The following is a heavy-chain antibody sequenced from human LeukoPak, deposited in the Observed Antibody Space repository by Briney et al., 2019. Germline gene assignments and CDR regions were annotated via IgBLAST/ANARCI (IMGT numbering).Heavy chain of an antibody. V-gene: IGHV4-59*01. J-gene: IGHJ4*02. D-gene: IGHD3-10*01. Sequence: SETLSLTCTVSGGSISSYYWSWIRQPPGKGLEWIGYIYYSGSTNYNPSLKSRVTISVDTSKNQFSLKLSSVTAADTAVYYCARRTMVRGVEFDYWGQGTLVTVSS. CDR1: GGSISSYY. CDR2: IYYSGST. CDR3: ARRTMVRGVEFDY.